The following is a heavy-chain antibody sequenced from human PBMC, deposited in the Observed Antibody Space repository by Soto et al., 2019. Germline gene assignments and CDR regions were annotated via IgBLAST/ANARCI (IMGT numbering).Heavy chain of an antibody. CDR1: GYTFTNYG. CDR3: ARGVDWGRYEDQYNWFDL. D-gene: IGHD3-16*01. CDR2: INVYNGNT. Sequence: QVQLVQSGGEVKKPGASVKVSCKASGYTFTNYGISWVRQAPGQGLEWMGWINVYNGNTKYAQKVQGRVTMTTDTDTSTAHMELRGLGSDDTAVYYCARGVDWGRYEDQYNWFDLWGHGSLVIV. V-gene: IGHV1-18*01. J-gene: IGHJ5*02.